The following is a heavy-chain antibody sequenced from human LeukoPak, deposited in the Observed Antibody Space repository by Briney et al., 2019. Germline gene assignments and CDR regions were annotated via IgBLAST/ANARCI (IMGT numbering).Heavy chain of an antibody. V-gene: IGHV1-2*02. D-gene: IGHD3-10*01. J-gene: IGHJ4*02. Sequence: ASVKVSCKASGYTFTGYYMHWVRQAPGQGLEWMGWINPNSGGTNYAQKFQGRVTMTRDTSISTAYMELSRLRSDDTAVYYCAGVLILWFGESPIDYWGQGTLVTVSS. CDR1: GYTFTGYY. CDR3: AGVLILWFGESPIDY. CDR2: INPNSGGT.